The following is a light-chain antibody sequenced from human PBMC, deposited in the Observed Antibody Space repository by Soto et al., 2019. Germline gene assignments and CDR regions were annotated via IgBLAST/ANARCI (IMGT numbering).Light chain of an antibody. CDR2: EVS. CDR1: SSDVGGYNY. CDR3: SSYTSSSTLEV. J-gene: IGLJ7*01. V-gene: IGLV2-14*01. Sequence: QSALTQPASVSGSPGQSITISCTGTSSDVGGYNYVSWYQQHPGKAPKLMIYEVSNRPSGVSNRFSGSKSGNTASLTISGLQAEDEADDYCSSYTSSSTLEVFGEGTQLTVL.